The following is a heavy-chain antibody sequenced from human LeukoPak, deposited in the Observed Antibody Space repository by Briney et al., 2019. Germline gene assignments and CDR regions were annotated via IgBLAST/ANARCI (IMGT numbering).Heavy chain of an antibody. CDR2: ISGDGGST. J-gene: IGHJ4*02. D-gene: IGHD3-22*01. CDR3: ARDKHDSSGYYTPTFFDH. Sequence: QAGGSLRLSCAASGFTFDNSVMHWVRQAPGKGLEWVSLISGDGGSTSYAASVKGRFTISRDNSKNTLYLQMNSLRDEDTAVYYCARDKHDSSGYYTPTFFDHWGQGTLVTVSS. CDR1: GFTFDNSV. V-gene: IGHV3-43*02.